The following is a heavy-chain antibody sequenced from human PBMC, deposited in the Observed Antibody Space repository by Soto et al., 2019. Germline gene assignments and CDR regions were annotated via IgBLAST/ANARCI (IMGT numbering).Heavy chain of an antibody. CDR3: ARFSGGSYNTYYYYYGMDV. J-gene: IGHJ6*02. CDR2: ISAYNGNT. V-gene: IGHV1-18*04. CDR1: GYTFTSYG. D-gene: IGHD2-15*01. Sequence: QVQLVQSGAEVKKPGASVKVSCKASGYTFTSYGISWVRQAPGQGLDWMGWISAYNGNTKYAQDLQGRVTMTTDTSTSPAYMELRSLRSDDTAVYYCARFSGGSYNTYYYYYGMDVWGQGTTVTVSS.